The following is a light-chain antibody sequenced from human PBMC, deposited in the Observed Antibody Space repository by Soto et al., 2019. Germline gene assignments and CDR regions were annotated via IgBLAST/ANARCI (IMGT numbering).Light chain of an antibody. V-gene: IGKV1-12*01. CDR3: QQDNSFPLP. Sequence: DIQMTQSPSSVSASVGDRVTITCRASQGISTWLGWYQQKPGKAPNLLIHTASSLQSGVPSRFSGSGSGTDLTHTLSSLQPEDFATYYCQQDNSFPLPFGGGTKVEIK. CDR1: QGISTW. J-gene: IGKJ4*01. CDR2: TAS.